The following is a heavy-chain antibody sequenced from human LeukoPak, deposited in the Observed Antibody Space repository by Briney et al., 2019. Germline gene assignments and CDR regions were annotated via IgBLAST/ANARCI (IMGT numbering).Heavy chain of an antibody. V-gene: IGHV4-59*11. Sequence: SETLSLTCTVSGGSISSHYWGWIRQPPGKGLEWIGSLYGSGSTKANPSLESRVTLSADTSKNQFSLRLSSVTAADTAVYYCATIKRGDIFGYFDFWGQGILVAVSS. CDR3: ATIKRGDIFGYFDF. CDR2: LYGSGST. J-gene: IGHJ4*02. CDR1: GGSISSHY. D-gene: IGHD5-18*01.